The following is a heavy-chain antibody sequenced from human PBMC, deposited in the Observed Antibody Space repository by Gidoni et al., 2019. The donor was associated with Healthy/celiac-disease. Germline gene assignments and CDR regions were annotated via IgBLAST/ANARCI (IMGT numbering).Heavy chain of an antibody. V-gene: IGHV1-69*01. CDR3: ARDGYLQYGSGTSTPYYFDY. D-gene: IGHD3-10*01. J-gene: IGHJ4*02. CDR1: GGTFSSYA. CDR2: IIPIFGTA. Sequence: QVQLVQSGAEVKKPGSSVKVSCKASGGTFSSYAISWVRQAPGQGLEWMGGIIPIFGTANYAQKFQGRVTITADESTSTAYMELSSLRSEDTAVYYCARDGYLQYGSGTSTPYYFDYWGQGTLVTVSS.